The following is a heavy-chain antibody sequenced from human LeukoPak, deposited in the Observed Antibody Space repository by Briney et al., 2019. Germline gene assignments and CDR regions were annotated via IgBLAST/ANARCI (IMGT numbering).Heavy chain of an antibody. CDR2: INPNSGGT. Sequence: GASVKVSCKASGYTFTGYFMHWVRQAPGQGLEWMGWINPNSGGTNYAQKFQGRVTMTSDTSISTAYMALSRLRSDDTAVYYCASISSSWYYFDHWGQGTLVTVSS. J-gene: IGHJ4*02. D-gene: IGHD6-13*01. CDR1: GYTFTGYF. CDR3: ASISSSWYYFDH. V-gene: IGHV1-2*02.